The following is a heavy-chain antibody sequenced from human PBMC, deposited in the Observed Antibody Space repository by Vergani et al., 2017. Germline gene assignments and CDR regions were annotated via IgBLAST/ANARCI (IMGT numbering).Heavy chain of an antibody. CDR3: ARDTKTGWGLEY. Sequence: EVQLVESGGGLVKPGGSLRLSCAASGFTFSSYSMNWVRQAPGKGLEWVSSISSSSSYRYYADSVKGLFTISRDNAKNSLYLQMNSLRAEDTAVYYCARDTKTGWGLEYWGQGTLVTVSS. CDR1: GFTFSSYS. V-gene: IGHV3-21*01. D-gene: IGHD3-9*01. CDR2: ISSSSSYR. J-gene: IGHJ4*02.